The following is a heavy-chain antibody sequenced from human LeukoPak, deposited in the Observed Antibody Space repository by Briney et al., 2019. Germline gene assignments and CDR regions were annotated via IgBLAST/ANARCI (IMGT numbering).Heavy chain of an antibody. Sequence: ASVKVSCKASGYTFTGYYMHWVRQAPGQGLEWMGRINPNSGGTNYAQKLQGRVTMTTDTSTSTAYMELRSLRSDDTAVYYCARGGGRDIVVVPAENWFDPWGQGTLVTVSS. V-gene: IGHV1-2*06. J-gene: IGHJ5*02. CDR1: GYTFTGYY. CDR3: ARGGGRDIVVVPAENWFDP. CDR2: INPNSGGT. D-gene: IGHD2-2*01.